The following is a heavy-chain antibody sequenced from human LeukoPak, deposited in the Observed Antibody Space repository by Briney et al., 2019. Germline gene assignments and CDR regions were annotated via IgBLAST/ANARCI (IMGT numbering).Heavy chain of an antibody. V-gene: IGHV3-30*03. CDR3: AVEIVVVTAIGGLDY. CDR1: GFTFSSYG. J-gene: IGHJ4*02. D-gene: IGHD2-21*02. CDR2: ISYDGYNK. Sequence: LTGRSLRLSCAASGFTFSSYGMYWVRQAPGKGLEWVAVISYDGYNKYYADSVKGRFTISRDNSKNTLYLQMNSLRAEDTAVYYCAVEIVVVTAIGGLDYWGQGTLVTVSS.